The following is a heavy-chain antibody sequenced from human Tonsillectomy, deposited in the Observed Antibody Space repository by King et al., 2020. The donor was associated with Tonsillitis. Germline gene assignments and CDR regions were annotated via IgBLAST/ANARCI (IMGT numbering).Heavy chain of an antibody. Sequence: VQLQESGPGLVKPSQTLSLTCTVSGGSVSSGGYCWSWIRQHPGKGLGWIGYMYNSGSNDYNPSLKRRVTISVDTSKNQFSLKLSSVTAADTAVYYCARVVPAAPRSYYYSGMDVWGQGTTVTVSS. V-gene: IGHV4-31*03. D-gene: IGHD2-2*01. CDR1: GGSVSSGGYC. CDR2: MYNSGSN. J-gene: IGHJ6*02. CDR3: ARVVPAAPRSYYYSGMDV.